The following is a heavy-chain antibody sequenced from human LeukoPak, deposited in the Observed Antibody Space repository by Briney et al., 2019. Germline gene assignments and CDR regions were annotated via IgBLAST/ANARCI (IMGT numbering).Heavy chain of an antibody. D-gene: IGHD4-17*01. V-gene: IGHV3-7*01. Sequence: PGGSLRLSCAASGFIFSTYWMNCVRQAPGKGLEWVASINQDGGEEYYVDSVKGRFTISRDNAKNSLYVEMNSLRGEDTAVYYCARGHHGDYAWGQGTLVTVSS. CDR2: INQDGGEE. CDR1: GFIFSTYW. J-gene: IGHJ5*02. CDR3: ARGHHGDYA.